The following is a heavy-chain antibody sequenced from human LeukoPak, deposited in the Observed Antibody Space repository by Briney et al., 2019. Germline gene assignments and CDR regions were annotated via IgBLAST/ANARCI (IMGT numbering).Heavy chain of an antibody. CDR2: INPNSGGT. CDR3: ASLVGATNPDFDY. CDR1: GYTFTGYY. D-gene: IGHD1-26*01. Sequence: ASVKLSCKASGYTFTGYYMHWVRQAPRQRLEWMGWINPNSGGTNYAQKFQGRVTMTRDTSISTAYMELSRLRSDDTAVYYCASLVGATNPDFDYWGQGTLVTVSS. V-gene: IGHV1-2*02. J-gene: IGHJ4*02.